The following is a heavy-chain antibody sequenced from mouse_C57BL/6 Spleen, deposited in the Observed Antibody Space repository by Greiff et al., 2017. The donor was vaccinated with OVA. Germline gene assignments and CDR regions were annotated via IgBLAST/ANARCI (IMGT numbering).Heavy chain of an antibody. D-gene: IGHD5-1*01. Sequence: QVQLKESGPGLVQPSQSLSITCTVSGFSLTSYGVHWVRQSPGKGLEWLGVIWSGGSTDSTAAFISRLSISKDNSKSQVLFKMNSLQADDTAIYYCARNTLKYTQAMDYWGQGTSVTVSS. J-gene: IGHJ4*01. V-gene: IGHV2-2*01. CDR3: ARNTLKYTQAMDY. CDR2: IWSGGST. CDR1: GFSLTSYG.